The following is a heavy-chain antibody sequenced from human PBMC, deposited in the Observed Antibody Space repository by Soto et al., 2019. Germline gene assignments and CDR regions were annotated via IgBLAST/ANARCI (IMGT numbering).Heavy chain of an antibody. CDR2: IFPDDSDA. CDR3: ASRWTTNAFDI. Sequence: PGESLKISCKGSGYSFTSYWIGWVRQMPGKGLEWMGIIFPDDSDARYSPSFQGQVTISVDKAITTAYLQWRSLKASDTAMYYCASRWTTNAFDIRGQGTMVTVSS. V-gene: IGHV5-51*01. D-gene: IGHD4-17*01. CDR1: GYSFTSYW. J-gene: IGHJ3*02.